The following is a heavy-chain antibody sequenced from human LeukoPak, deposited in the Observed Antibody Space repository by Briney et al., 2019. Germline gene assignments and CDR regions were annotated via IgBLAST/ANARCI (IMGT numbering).Heavy chain of an antibody. V-gene: IGHV3-21*01. CDR1: GFTFSSYS. CDR3: AREYFDFWSGYYYYGMDV. J-gene: IGHJ6*02. CDR2: IISSSSYI. Sequence: GGSLRLSCAASGFTFSSYSMNWVRQAPGGGLEWVSSIISSSSYIYYADSVKGRFTISRDNAKNSLYLQMNSLRAEDTAVYYCAREYFDFWSGYYYYGMDVWGQGTTVTVSS. D-gene: IGHD3-3*01.